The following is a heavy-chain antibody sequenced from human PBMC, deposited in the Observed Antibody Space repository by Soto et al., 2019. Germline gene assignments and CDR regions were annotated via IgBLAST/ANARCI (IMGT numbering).Heavy chain of an antibody. D-gene: IGHD4-17*01. CDR2: INHSGST. CDR3: ARRSRGDYVKTWFDP. J-gene: IGHJ5*02. CDR1: GGSFSGYY. Sequence: SETLSLTCAVYGGSFSGYYWSWIRQPPGKGLEWIGEINHSGSTNYNPSLKSRVTISVDTSKNQFSLKLSSVTAADTAVYYCARRSRGDYVKTWFDPGGQETLVPVSS. V-gene: IGHV4-34*01.